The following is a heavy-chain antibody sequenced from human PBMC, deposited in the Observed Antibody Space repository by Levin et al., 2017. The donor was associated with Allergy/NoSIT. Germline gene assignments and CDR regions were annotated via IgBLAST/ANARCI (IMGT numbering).Heavy chain of an antibody. Sequence: TASETLSLTCSVSGASIRGGTYYWSWIRQLPGKGLEWIGYTYYSASTYYNPPLMSRVTISVDTSENQLFLKMDSVTAADTAVYYCAAGSSLGVATVDYWGQGILVTVSS. CDR3: AAGSSLGVATVDY. D-gene: IGHD3-16*01. CDR1: GASIRGGTYY. V-gene: IGHV4-31*03. CDR2: TYYSAST. J-gene: IGHJ4*02.